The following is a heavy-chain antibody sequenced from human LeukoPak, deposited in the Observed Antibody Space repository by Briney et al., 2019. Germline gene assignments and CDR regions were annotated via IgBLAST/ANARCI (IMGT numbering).Heavy chain of an antibody. Sequence: GGSLRLSCAASGFTFSSYAMHWVRQAPGKGLEWVAVISYDGSNKYYADSVKGRFTISRDNSKNTMYLQMNSLRAEDTAVYYCAKRIQSAMAMGYWGQGTLVTVSS. J-gene: IGHJ4*02. D-gene: IGHD5-18*01. CDR1: GFTFSSYA. CDR3: AKRIQSAMAMGY. V-gene: IGHV3-30*04. CDR2: ISYDGSNK.